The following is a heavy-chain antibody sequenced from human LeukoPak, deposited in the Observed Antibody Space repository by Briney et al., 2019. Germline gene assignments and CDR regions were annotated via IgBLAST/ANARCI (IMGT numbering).Heavy chain of an antibody. CDR1: GFTFSSYA. CDR3: AGDGYYYDSSGYHPSS. J-gene: IGHJ5*02. CDR2: ISYDGSNK. Sequence: GGSLRLSCAASGFTFSSYAMHWVRQAPGKELEWVAVISYDGSNKYYADSVKGRFTISRDNSKNTLYLQMNSLRAEDTAVYYCAGDGYYYDSSGYHPSSWGQGTLVTVSS. V-gene: IGHV3-30-3*01. D-gene: IGHD3-22*01.